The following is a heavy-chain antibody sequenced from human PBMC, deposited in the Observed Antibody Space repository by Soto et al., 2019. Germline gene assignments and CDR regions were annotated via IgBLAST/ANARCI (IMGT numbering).Heavy chain of an antibody. D-gene: IGHD3-9*01. CDR1: GGSISSSSYY. V-gene: IGHV4-39*01. Sequence: PSETLSLTCTVSGGSISSSSYYWGWIRQPPGKGLEWIGSIYYSGSTYYNPSLKSRVTISVDTSKNQFSLKLSSVTAADTAVYYCARRNDILTGYGPPDYWGQGTLVTVSS. J-gene: IGHJ4*02. CDR2: IYYSGST. CDR3: ARRNDILTGYGPPDY.